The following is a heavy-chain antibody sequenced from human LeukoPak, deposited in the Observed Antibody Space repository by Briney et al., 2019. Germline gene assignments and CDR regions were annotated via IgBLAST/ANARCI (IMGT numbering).Heavy chain of an antibody. Sequence: PETLSLTCTVSAGSINNYYWSWIRQPPGKGLEWIGYIYYSGSTNYNPSLKSRVTISVDTSKKQVSLNLSSVTAADTAVYYCARVAARYVGMDVWGQGTTVTVSS. D-gene: IGHD6-6*01. CDR2: IYYSGST. CDR3: ARVAARYVGMDV. J-gene: IGHJ6*02. V-gene: IGHV4-59*01. CDR1: AGSINNYY.